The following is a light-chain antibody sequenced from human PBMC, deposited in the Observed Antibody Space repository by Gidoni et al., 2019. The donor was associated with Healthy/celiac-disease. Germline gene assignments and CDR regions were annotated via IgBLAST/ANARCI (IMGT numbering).Light chain of an antibody. Sequence: EIVLTQSPGTLSLSPGERATLSCRASQSVSSGYLAWYQQKPGQAPRLLIYGASSRATGIPDRFSGSVSGTDFTLTISRLEPEDFAVYYCQQYGSSPLTFGPGTKVDIK. CDR1: QSVSSGY. J-gene: IGKJ3*01. CDR3: QQYGSSPLT. V-gene: IGKV3-20*01. CDR2: GAS.